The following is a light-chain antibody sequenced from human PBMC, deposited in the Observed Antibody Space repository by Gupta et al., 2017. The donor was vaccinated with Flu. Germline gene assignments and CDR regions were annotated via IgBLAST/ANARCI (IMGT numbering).Light chain of an antibody. CDR3: RQDLQARS. CDR1: QSLLNSNGHNY. J-gene: IGKJ2*03. CDR2: LGS. V-gene: IGKV2-28*01. Sequence: DIVMTQSPLSLPVTPGEPASISCRSSQSLLNSNGHNYLDWYLQKPGQSPQLLIYLGSKRASGVPDRFSGGGGGTDFTLKISRGEDEDVGVYYCRQDLQARSFGQGTKVEIK.